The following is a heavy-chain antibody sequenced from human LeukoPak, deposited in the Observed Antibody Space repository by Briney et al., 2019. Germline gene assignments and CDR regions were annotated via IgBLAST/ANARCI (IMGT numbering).Heavy chain of an antibody. V-gene: IGHV1-2*02. CDR3: ARDLPHYDSSGYFPPGYYYYYMDV. CDR1: GYTFTGYY. CDR2: INPNSGGT. J-gene: IGHJ6*03. Sequence: ASVKVSCKASGYTFTGYYMHWVRQAPGQGLEWMGWINPNSGGTNYAQKFQGRVTMNRDTSISTAYMELSRLRSDDTAVYYCARDLPHYDSSGYFPPGYYYYYMDVWGKGTTVTVSS. D-gene: IGHD3-22*01.